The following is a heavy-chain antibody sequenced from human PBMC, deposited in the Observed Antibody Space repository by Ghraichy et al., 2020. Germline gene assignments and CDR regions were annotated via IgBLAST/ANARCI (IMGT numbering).Heavy chain of an antibody. CDR3: ARDLGFLEWLSYQFYYYYGMDV. V-gene: IGHV3-21*01. Sequence: LSLTCAASGFTFSSYSMNWVRQAPGKGLEWVSSISSSSSYIYYADSVKGRFTISRDNAKNSLYLQMNSLRAEDTAVYYCARDLGFLEWLSYQFYYYYGMDVWGQGTTVTVSS. J-gene: IGHJ6*02. D-gene: IGHD3-3*02. CDR1: GFTFSSYS. CDR2: ISSSSSYI.